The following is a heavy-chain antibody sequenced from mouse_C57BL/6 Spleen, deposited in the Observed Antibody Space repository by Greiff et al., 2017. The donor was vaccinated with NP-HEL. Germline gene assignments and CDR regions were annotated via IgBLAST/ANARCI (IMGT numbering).Heavy chain of an antibody. D-gene: IGHD1-1*01. Sequence: EVKLMESGGGLVQPGGSLSLSCAASGFTFTDYYMSWVRQPPGKALEWLGFIRNKANGYTTEYSASVKGRFTISRDNSQSILYLQMNALRAEDSATYYCARSTVVATYFDYWGQGTTLTVSS. CDR3: ARSTVVATYFDY. CDR2: IRNKANGYTT. V-gene: IGHV7-3*01. CDR1: GFTFTDYY. J-gene: IGHJ2*01.